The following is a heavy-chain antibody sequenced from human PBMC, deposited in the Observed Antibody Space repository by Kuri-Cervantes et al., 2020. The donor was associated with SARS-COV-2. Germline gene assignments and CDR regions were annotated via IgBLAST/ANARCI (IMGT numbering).Heavy chain of an antibody. Sequence: ASVKVSCKASGYTFNTYGISWVRQAPGQGFEWMGWSSTYNGYTNYEQKFQGRVTMTTDTSTSTAYMELRSLRSDDTAVYYCARVGATYFYGMNVWGQGTTVTVSS. CDR1: GYTFNTYG. CDR3: ARVGATYFYGMNV. V-gene: IGHV1-18*01. CDR2: SSTYNGYT. D-gene: IGHD1-26*01. J-gene: IGHJ6*02.